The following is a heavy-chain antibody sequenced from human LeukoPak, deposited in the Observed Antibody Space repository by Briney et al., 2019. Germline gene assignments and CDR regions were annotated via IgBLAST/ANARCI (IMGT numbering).Heavy chain of an antibody. V-gene: IGHV1-69*04. Sequence: ASVKVSCKASGGTSNSHAISWVRQAPGQGLEWMGRIIPNLGTANRAQNFQDRVTLTADKSTNTAYMELTSLTSDDTAVYYCATTNDGGGYQWGDFFDFWGQGTLVTVSS. CDR1: GGTSNSHA. CDR3: ATTNDGGGYQWGDFFDF. J-gene: IGHJ4*02. D-gene: IGHD3-22*01. CDR2: IIPNLGTA.